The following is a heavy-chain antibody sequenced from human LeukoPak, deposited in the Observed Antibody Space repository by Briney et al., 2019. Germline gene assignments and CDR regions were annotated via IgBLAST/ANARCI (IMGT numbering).Heavy chain of an antibody. J-gene: IGHJ4*02. CDR1: GGSISSSSYY. V-gene: IGHV4-39*01. Sequence: SETLSLTCTVSGGSISSSSYYWGWIRQPPGKGLEWIGSIYYSGSTYYNPPLKSRVTISVDTSKNQFSLKLSSVTAADTAVYYCARQSIAAAGTVFDYWGQGTLVTVSS. CDR2: IYYSGST. CDR3: ARQSIAAAGTVFDY. D-gene: IGHD6-13*01.